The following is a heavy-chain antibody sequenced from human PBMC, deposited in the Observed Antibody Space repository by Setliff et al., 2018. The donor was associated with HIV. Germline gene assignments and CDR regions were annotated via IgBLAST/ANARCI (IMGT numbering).Heavy chain of an antibody. CDR1: GDSVSSRSYY. CDR3: AQLGMVDDFDP. CDR2: IYYSGST. V-gene: IGHV4-61*03. J-gene: IGHJ5*02. Sequence: PSETLSLTCTVSGDSVSSRSYYWSWIRQPPGKGLEWIGYIYYSGSTNYNPSLKSRVTISVDTSKNHFSLKLRSVTAADTAVYYCAQLGMVDDFDPWGQGTLVTVSS. D-gene: IGHD1-1*01.